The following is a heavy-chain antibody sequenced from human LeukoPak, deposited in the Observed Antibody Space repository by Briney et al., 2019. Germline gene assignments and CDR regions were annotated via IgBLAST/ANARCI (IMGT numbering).Heavy chain of an antibody. CDR1: GFTFSSYA. V-gene: IGHV3-30*04. CDR3: AKDESRYCTGGSCYPFDY. Sequence: GGSLRLSCAASGFTFSSYAMHWVRQAPGKGLEWVAVISFDGSNKNYADSVKGRFTISRDNAKNTLYLQMNSLRTEDTAVYYCAKDESRYCTGGSCYPFDYWGQGTLVTVSS. J-gene: IGHJ4*02. D-gene: IGHD2-15*01. CDR2: ISFDGSNK.